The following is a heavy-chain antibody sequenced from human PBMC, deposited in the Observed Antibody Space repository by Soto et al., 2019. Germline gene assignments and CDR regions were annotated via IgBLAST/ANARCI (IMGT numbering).Heavy chain of an antibody. D-gene: IGHD2-15*01. V-gene: IGHV3-33*01. Sequence: QVQLVESGGGVVQPGRSLRLSCAASGLISGSDSGMHWVRQAPGKGLEWVAVISYEGSLKYYADAVKGRFTISRDNSKNMVFLQMDSLRAEDTAVYYCGRWWATIGAFDSWGQGTLLTVSP. CDR1: GLISGSDSG. CDR3: GRWWATIGAFDS. CDR2: ISYEGSLK. J-gene: IGHJ5*01.